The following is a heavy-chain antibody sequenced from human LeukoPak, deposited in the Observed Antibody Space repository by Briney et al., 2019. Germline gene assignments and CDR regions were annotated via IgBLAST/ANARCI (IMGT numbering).Heavy chain of an antibody. J-gene: IGHJ4*02. V-gene: IGHV3-74*01. CDR3: ARPYYYDSSRVDY. CDR1: GFTFSTSW. D-gene: IGHD3-22*01. Sequence: GGSLRPSCAASGFTFSTSWMHWVRQAPGQGLVWVSRINSDGRSTSYADSVKGRFTISRDNAENTLYLQMNSLRAEDTAVYYCARPYYYDSSRVDYWGQGTLVTVSS. CDR2: INSDGRST.